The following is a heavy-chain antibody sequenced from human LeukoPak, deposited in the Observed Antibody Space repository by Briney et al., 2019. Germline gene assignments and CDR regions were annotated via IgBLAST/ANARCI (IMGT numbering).Heavy chain of an antibody. CDR1: GFTFSTYA. J-gene: IGHJ4*02. D-gene: IGHD2-21*02. Sequence: GGSLRLSCAASGFTFSTYAIHWVRQAPGKGLEWVAVISSDGNNKYYADSVKGRFTITRDNSKNTLYLQMNSLRAEDTAVYYCARIRVTYFDYWGQGTLVTVSS. V-gene: IGHV3-30-3*01. CDR2: ISSDGNNK. CDR3: ARIRVTYFDY.